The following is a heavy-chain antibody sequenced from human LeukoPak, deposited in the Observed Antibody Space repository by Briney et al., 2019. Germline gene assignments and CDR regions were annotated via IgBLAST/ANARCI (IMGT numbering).Heavy chain of an antibody. J-gene: IGHJ4*02. V-gene: IGHV3-30*03. CDR2: ISYDGSNK. CDR3: ATSSWWYYFDY. D-gene: IGHD6-13*01. CDR1: GFTFSSYG. Sequence: GGSLRLSCAASGFTFSSYGMHWVRQAPGKGLEWVAVISYDGSNKYYAGSVKGRFTISRDNSKNTLYLQMNSLRAEDTAVYYCATSSWWYYFDYWGQGTLVTVSS.